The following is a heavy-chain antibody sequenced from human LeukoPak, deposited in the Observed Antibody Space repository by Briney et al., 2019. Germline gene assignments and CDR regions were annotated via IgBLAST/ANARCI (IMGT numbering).Heavy chain of an antibody. CDR1: GFTSSSYA. J-gene: IGHJ4*02. Sequence: GGSLRLSCAASGFTSSSYAMSWVRQAPGKGLEWVSAISGSGGSTYYADSVKGRFTISRDNSRNTLYLQMNSLRAEDTAVYYCAKYSFGSGRSPSDYWGQGTLVTVSS. D-gene: IGHD3-3*01. V-gene: IGHV3-23*01. CDR2: ISGSGGST. CDR3: AKYSFGSGRSPSDY.